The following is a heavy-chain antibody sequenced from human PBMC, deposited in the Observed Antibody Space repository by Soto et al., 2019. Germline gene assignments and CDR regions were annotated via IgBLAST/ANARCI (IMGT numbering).Heavy chain of an antibody. CDR2: FDPEDGET. V-gene: IGHV1-24*01. J-gene: IGHJ6*02. CDR1: GYTLTELS. D-gene: IGHD2-15*01. CDR3: ATGLPRGRDPSEIYYYYGMDV. Sequence: VASVKVSCKVSGYTLTELSMHWVRQAPGKGLEWMGGFDPEDGETIYAQKFQGRVTMTEDTSTDTAYMELSSLRSEDTAVYYCATGLPRGRDPSEIYYYYGMDVWGQGTTVTVSS.